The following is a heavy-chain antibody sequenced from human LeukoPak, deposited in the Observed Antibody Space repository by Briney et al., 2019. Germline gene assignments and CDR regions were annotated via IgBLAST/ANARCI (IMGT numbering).Heavy chain of an antibody. CDR2: IKQDGSEK. CDR3: ARRGYGSSWSLFDY. Sequence: PGGSLRLSCAASGFTFSTYWLSWVRQAPGSGLGWVANIKQDGSEKYYVDSVKGRFTISRDNAENSLYLQMNSLRAEDTAVYYCARRGYGSSWSLFDYWGQGTLVTVSS. J-gene: IGHJ4*02. CDR1: GFTFSTYW. V-gene: IGHV3-7*03. D-gene: IGHD6-13*01.